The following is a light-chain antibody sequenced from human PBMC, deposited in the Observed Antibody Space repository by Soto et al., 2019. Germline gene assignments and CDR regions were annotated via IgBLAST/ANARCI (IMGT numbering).Light chain of an antibody. CDR2: DAS. CDR1: QSVSRS. V-gene: IGKV3-11*01. CDR3: QKCKVAPFT. J-gene: IGKJ4*01. Sequence: EIVLTQSPATLSLSPGERATLSCRASQSVSRSLAWYQQKPGQAPRLLIYDASNRVSGIPARFSASGSGTDFTLTISSLESEDAATYYCQKCKVAPFTFGGGTKVEIK.